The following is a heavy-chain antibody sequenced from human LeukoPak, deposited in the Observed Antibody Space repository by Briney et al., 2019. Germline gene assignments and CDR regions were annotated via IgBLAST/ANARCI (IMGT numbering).Heavy chain of an antibody. CDR2: INTNTGNP. D-gene: IGHD6-13*01. J-gene: IGHJ4*02. CDR3: ATTDGWLAATGVDY. Sequence: ASVKVSCKASGYTFTSYAMNWARQAPGQGLEWMGWINTNTGNPTYAQGFTGRFVFSLDTSVSTAYLQISSLKAEDTAVYYCATTDGWLAATGVDYWGQGTLVTVSS. V-gene: IGHV7-4-1*02. CDR1: GYTFTSYA.